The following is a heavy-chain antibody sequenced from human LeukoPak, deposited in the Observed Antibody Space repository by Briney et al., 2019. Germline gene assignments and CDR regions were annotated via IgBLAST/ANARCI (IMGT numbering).Heavy chain of an antibody. J-gene: IGHJ4*02. D-gene: IGHD6-13*01. CDR2: ISSSGSAI. V-gene: IGHV3-11*01. CDR1: ESTFSDYS. Sequence: GGSLRLSCAASESTFSDYSMNWIRQAPGKGLEWISHISSSGSAIYYADSVKGRFTISRDNAKNSLYLQLNSLRAEDTAVYYCARKKAAAGVFDYWGQGILVTVSS. CDR3: ARKKAAAGVFDY.